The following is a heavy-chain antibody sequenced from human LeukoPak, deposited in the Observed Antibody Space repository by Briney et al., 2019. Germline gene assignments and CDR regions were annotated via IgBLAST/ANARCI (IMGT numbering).Heavy chain of an antibody. J-gene: IGHJ4*02. CDR3: ARLSPYLGSGSSAFPGDF. V-gene: IGHV4-39*01. Sequence: SETLSLTCTVSGGPIITRRYYWGWIRQPPGKGLEWIGSINYSGSTYYNPSLKSRVTISVDTSKNQFSLKLSSVTAADTAVYYCARLSPYLGSGSSAFPGDFWGQGTLVTVSS. CDR1: GGPIITRRYY. CDR2: INYSGST. D-gene: IGHD3-10*01.